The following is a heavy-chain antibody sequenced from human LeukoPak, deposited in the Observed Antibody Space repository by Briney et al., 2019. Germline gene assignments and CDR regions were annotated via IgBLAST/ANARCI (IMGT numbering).Heavy chain of an antibody. CDR1: GGTFSSYA. J-gene: IGHJ4*02. CDR3: ARVPSSSWYAFDY. D-gene: IGHD6-13*01. V-gene: IGHV1-69*13. Sequence: SVNVSCKASGGTFSSYAISWVRQAPGQGLEWMGGIIPIFGTANYAQKFQGRVTITADESTSTAYMELSSLRSEDTAVYYCARVPSSSWYAFDYWGQGTLVTVSS. CDR2: IIPIFGTA.